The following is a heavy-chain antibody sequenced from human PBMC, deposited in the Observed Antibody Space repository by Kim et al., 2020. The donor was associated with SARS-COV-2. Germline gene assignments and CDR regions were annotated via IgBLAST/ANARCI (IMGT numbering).Heavy chain of an antibody. J-gene: IGHJ4*02. CDR2: ISGSGGTT. Sequence: GSLRLSCAASGITFSNYAMSWVRQAPGKGLEWVSAISGSGGTTYYADSVKGRFTISRDNSKNTLYLQMNSLRAEDTAVYYCAKSRDGYNYGPFDYWGQGILVTVSS. D-gene: IGHD5-18*01. V-gene: IGHV3-23*01. CDR3: AKSRDGYNYGPFDY. CDR1: GITFSNYA.